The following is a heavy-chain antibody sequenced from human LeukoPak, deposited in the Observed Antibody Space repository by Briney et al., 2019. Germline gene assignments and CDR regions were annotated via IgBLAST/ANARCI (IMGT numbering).Heavy chain of an antibody. D-gene: IGHD6-25*01. CDR2: IKQDGSEK. CDR3: ARERVGSGWYFDY. Sequence: PGGSLRLSCAASGFTFSSYWMTWVRQAPGKGLEWVANIKQDGSEKYYVDSVKGRFTISRDNAKNSLYLQMNSLRAEDPAVYYCARERVGSGWYFDYWGQGTLVTVSS. CDR1: GFTFSSYW. V-gene: IGHV3-7*03. J-gene: IGHJ4*02.